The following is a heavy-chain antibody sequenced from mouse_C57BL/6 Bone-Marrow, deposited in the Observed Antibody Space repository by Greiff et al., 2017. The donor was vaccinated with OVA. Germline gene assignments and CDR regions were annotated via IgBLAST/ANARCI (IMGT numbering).Heavy chain of an antibody. CDR3: ARSTVVADENYYAMDY. V-gene: IGHV1-4*01. D-gene: IGHD1-1*01. J-gene: IGHJ4*01. CDR1: GYTFTSYT. Sequence: VQLQQSGAELARPGASVKMSCKASGYTFTSYTMHWVKQRPGQGLEWIGYINPSSGYTKYNQKFKDKATLTVDKSSSTAYMQLSSLTSEDSAVYYCARSTVVADENYYAMDYWGQGTSVTVSS. CDR2: INPSSGYT.